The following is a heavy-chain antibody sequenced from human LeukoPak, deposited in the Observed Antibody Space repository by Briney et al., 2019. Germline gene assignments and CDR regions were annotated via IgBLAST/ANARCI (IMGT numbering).Heavy chain of an antibody. V-gene: IGHV5-10-1*01. D-gene: IGHD4-17*01. J-gene: IGHJ4*02. CDR3: ARLYGDYYFDY. CDR1: GYSFTSYW. CDR2: IYPSDSYT. Sequence: GESLKISCKGSGYSFTSYWIGWVRQMPGKGLEWMGIIYPSDSYTNYSPSFQGHVTISADKSINTAYLQWSSLKASDTAIYYCARLYGDYYFDYWGQGTLVTVSS.